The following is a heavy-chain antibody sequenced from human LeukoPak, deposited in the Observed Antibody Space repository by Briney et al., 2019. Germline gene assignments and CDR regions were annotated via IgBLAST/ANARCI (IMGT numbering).Heavy chain of an antibody. CDR3: ARERSGSYFERAFDY. V-gene: IGHV3-30*03. D-gene: IGHD1-26*01. J-gene: IGHJ4*02. CDR1: GFTFSNYG. CDR2: ISSDGTHK. Sequence: GVSLRLSCAASGFTFSNYGMNWVRQAPGEGLEWVAVISSDGTHKYYVDSVKGRFNISRDNSRNTLYLQMNSLRVEDTAVYYCARERSGSYFERAFDYWGQGTLVTVSS.